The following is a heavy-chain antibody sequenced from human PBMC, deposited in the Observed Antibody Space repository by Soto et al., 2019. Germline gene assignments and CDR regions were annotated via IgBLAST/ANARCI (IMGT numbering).Heavy chain of an antibody. CDR2: IGTAGDT. V-gene: IGHV3-13*01. J-gene: IGHJ4*02. D-gene: IGHD6-19*01. CDR1: RYA. CDR3: ARARSTGSGWYFDY. Sequence: RYAMHHYKKNTGKGLEWVSAIGTAGDTYYPGSVKGRFTISRENAKNSLYLQMNSLRAGDTAVYYCARARSTGSGWYFDYWGQGTLVTVSS.